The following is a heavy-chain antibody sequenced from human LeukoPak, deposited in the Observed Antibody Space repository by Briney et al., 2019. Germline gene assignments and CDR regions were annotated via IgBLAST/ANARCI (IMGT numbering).Heavy chain of an antibody. CDR2: IYYSGST. CDR3: AGTMGYYYYGMDV. Sequence: PSETLSLTCTVSGGSISSGDYYWSWIRQPPGKGLEWIGYIYYSGSTYYNPSLKSRVTISVDTSKNQFSLKLSSVTAADTAVYYCAGTMGYYYYGMDVWGQGTTVTVSS. V-gene: IGHV4-30-4*01. CDR1: GGSISSGDYY. J-gene: IGHJ6*02. D-gene: IGHD3-10*01.